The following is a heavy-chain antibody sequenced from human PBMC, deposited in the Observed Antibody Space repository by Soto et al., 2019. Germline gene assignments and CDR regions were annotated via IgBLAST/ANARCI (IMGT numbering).Heavy chain of an antibody. CDR1: GFTFDDYA. V-gene: IGHV3-9*01. J-gene: IGHJ1*01. Sequence: GGSLRLSCAASGFTFDDYAMHWVRQVPGKGLEWVSGINWNSGSIGYGDSVKGRFAISRDNAKNSLHLQMNSLSAEDTAFYYCVKDESINWYSGHFRHWGQGTLVTVS. CDR2: INWNSGSI. D-gene: IGHD6-13*01. CDR3: VKDESINWYSGHFRH.